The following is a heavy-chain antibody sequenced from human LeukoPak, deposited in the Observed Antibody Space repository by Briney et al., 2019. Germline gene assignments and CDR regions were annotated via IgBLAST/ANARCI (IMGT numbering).Heavy chain of an antibody. J-gene: IGHJ4*02. Sequence: PGGSLRLSCAASRFTFSNYEMNWVRQAPGKGLVWVSHINTDGSYTRYADSVKGRFTIARDNAKSTLYLQMNSLRAEDTAVYYCARGGLLSRYWGQGTLVTVSS. D-gene: IGHD1-26*01. V-gene: IGHV3-74*01. CDR2: INTDGSYT. CDR1: RFTFSNYE. CDR3: ARGGLLSRY.